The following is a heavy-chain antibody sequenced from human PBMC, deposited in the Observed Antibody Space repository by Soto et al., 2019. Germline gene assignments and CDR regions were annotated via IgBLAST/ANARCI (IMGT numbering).Heavy chain of an antibody. D-gene: IGHD6-13*01. CDR2: IYHTGTT. Sequence: PSETLSLTCTVPGGSVNIGTYYWSWIRQPPGKGLEWIGEIYHTGTTNYNPSLKSRVTISVDKSKNHFSLKVTSVTAADTAVYYCARSPRSISAGGIDYWGQGILVTVSS. CDR3: ARSPRSISAGGIDY. CDR1: GGSVNIGTYY. J-gene: IGHJ4*02. V-gene: IGHV4-61*03.